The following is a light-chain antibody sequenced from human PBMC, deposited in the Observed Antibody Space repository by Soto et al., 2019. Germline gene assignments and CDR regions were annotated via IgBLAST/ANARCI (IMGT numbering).Light chain of an antibody. CDR1: SSDIGAYSY. CDR3: ISYTSTSTLV. Sequence: QSVLTQSASVSGSPGQSITISCTGASSDIGAYSYVSWYQQHPGKAPKLMIYEVNNRPSGISDRFSGSKSGNTASLTISGLQAEDEADYYCISYTSTSTLVFGTGTKVTVL. V-gene: IGLV2-14*01. CDR2: EVN. J-gene: IGLJ1*01.